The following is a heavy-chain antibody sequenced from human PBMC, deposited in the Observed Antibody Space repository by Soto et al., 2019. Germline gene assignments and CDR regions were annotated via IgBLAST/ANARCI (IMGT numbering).Heavy chain of an antibody. CDR3: ARQPTHTELSAYATHFFDY. Sequence: QLQLQESGPGLVKPSETLSLTCTVSGVSITSTYSYWGWIRQPPGKGLEWIGSVYSTGSTTYNPSLESRVNISVETSNNQVSELVNSLTAADTAVYFCARQPTHTELSAYATHFFDYWGQGTLITVSS. V-gene: IGHV4-39*01. CDR2: VYSTGST. CDR1: GVSITSTYSY. D-gene: IGHD2-2*01. J-gene: IGHJ4*02.